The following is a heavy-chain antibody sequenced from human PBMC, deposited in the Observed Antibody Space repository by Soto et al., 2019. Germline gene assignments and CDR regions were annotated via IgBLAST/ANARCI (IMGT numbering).Heavy chain of an antibody. CDR3: VLDYGDYASRNYYYYYYGMDV. D-gene: IGHD4-17*01. Sequence: GGSLRLSCSASGFPFSTYAMYWVRQAPGKGLEYVSAISSNGGSKYYSDSVKGRFTISRDNSKNSLYLQMSSLRVEDTAVYYCVLDYGDYASRNYYYYYYGMDVWGQGTTVTVSS. V-gene: IGHV3-64D*08. CDR2: ISSNGGSK. CDR1: GFPFSTYA. J-gene: IGHJ6*02.